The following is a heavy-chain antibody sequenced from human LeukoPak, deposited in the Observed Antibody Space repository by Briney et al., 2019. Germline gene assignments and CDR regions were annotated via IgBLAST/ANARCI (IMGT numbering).Heavy chain of an antibody. CDR1: GFTFSSYW. D-gene: IGHD3/OR15-3a*01. J-gene: IGHJ3*02. V-gene: IGHV3-7*01. CDR2: IKQDGSEK. Sequence: GGSLRLSCAASGFTFSSYWTSWVRQAPGKGLEWVANIKQDGSEKYYVDSVKGRFTISRDNAKNSLYLQMNSLRAEDTAVYYCARDEAKDYAFDIWGQGTMVTVSS. CDR3: ARDEAKDYAFDI.